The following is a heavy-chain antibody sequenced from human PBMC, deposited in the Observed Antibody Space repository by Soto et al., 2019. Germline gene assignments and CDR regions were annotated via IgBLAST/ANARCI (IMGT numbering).Heavy chain of an antibody. CDR1: GFTFSSYA. J-gene: IGHJ4*02. Sequence: GRSLRLSCSASGFTFSSYAMHWVRQAPGKGLEYVSAISSNGGSTYYADSVKGRFTISRDNSKNTLYLQMSSLRAEDTAVYYCVKVGERDSSWYYFDYWGQGTLVTVSS. CDR3: VKVGERDSSWYYFDY. V-gene: IGHV3-64D*08. D-gene: IGHD6-13*01. CDR2: ISSNGGST.